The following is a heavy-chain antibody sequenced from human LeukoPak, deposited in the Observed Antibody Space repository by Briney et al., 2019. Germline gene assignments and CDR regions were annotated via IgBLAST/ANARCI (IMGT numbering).Heavy chain of an antibody. J-gene: IGHJ6*04. Sequence: SETLSLTCTVSGGSISSYYWSWIRQPPGKGLEWIGYIFYSGSTNYNPSLKSRVTISIDTSKNQFSLKLSSVTAADTAVYYCARDARLYYYYGMDVWGKGTTVTVSS. CDR1: GGSISSYY. CDR2: IFYSGST. V-gene: IGHV4-59*01. CDR3: ARDARLYYYYGMDV.